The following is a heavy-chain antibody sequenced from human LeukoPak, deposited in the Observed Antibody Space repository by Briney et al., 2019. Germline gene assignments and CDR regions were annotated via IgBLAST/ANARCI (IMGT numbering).Heavy chain of an antibody. J-gene: IGHJ6*02. CDR3: ARGAGYSGYDYYYGMDV. V-gene: IGHV4-31*03. CDR1: GGSISSGGYY. D-gene: IGHD5-12*01. Sequence: SQTLSLTCTVSGGSISSGGYYWSWIRQHPGKGLEWIGYICYSGSTYYNPSLKSRVTISVDTSKNQFSLKLSSVTAADTAVYYCARGAGYSGYDYYYGMDVWGQGTTVTVSS. CDR2: ICYSGST.